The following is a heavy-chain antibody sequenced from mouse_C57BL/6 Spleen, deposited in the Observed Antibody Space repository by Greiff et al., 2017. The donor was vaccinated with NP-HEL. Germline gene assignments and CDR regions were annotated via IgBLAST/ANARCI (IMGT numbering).Heavy chain of an antibody. CDR2: IYPGDGDT. CDR3: AGEDYYGSSGRCAY. Sequence: QVQLKQSGPELVKPGASVKISCKASGYAFSSSWMTWVKQRPGKGLEWIGRIYPGDGDTNYNGKFKGKATLTADKSSSTAYMQRSRLTSEDSAVYCCAGEDYYGSSGRCAYWGQGTLVTVSA. CDR1: GYAFSSSW. D-gene: IGHD1-1*01. V-gene: IGHV1-82*01. J-gene: IGHJ3*01.